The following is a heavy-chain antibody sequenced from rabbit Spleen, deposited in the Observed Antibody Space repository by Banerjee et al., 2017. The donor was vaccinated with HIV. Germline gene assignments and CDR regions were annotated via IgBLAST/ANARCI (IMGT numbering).Heavy chain of an antibody. Sequence: QSLEESGGDLVKPGASLTLTCTASGFTLSSGWMCWVRQAPGKGLEWIACINAATGKPVYATWAKGRFTISRTSSTTVTLRMTSLTAADRAAYFCARDLVGVIGWNFYLWGPGTLVTVS. CDR1: GFTLSSGW. CDR3: ARDLVGVIGWNFYL. D-gene: IGHD1-1*01. CDR2: INAATGKP. V-gene: IGHV1S40*01. J-gene: IGHJ4*01.